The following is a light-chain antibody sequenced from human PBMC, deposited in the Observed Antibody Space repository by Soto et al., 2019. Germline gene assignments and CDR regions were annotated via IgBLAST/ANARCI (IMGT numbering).Light chain of an antibody. CDR3: QQYGTSPWT. CDR2: GAS. CDR1: QSVSSSY. J-gene: IGKJ1*01. Sequence: ETVLTQSPGTLSLSPGERTTLSCRASQSVSSSYLAWYQQKTGQAPTLLIYGASSSSHGIPDRFSGSGSGTDFTLAISRLEPEYFAVYYCQQYGTSPWTVGQGPEVEIK. V-gene: IGKV3-20*01.